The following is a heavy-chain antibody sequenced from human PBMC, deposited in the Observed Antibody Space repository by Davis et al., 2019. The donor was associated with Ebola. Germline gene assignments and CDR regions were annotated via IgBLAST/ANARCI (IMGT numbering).Heavy chain of an antibody. CDR3: ASSRDMYSSSWYRFRHTPWGSNYGMDV. CDR1: GYTFTSYG. V-gene: IGHV1-18*01. CDR2: IGAYNDNT. D-gene: IGHD6-13*01. Sequence: AASVTVSCKASGYTFTSYGISWVRQAPGHRLEWMGWIGAYNDNTNYAQKLQGRVTMTTDTSTSTAYMELRSPRSDDTAVYYCASSRDMYSSSWYRFRHTPWGSNYGMDVWGQGTTVTVSS. J-gene: IGHJ6*02.